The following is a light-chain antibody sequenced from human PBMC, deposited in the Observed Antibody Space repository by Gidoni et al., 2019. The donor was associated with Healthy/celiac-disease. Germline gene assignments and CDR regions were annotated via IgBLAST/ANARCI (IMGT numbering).Light chain of an antibody. Sequence: ELVLPQAPATLSLSPVERATLSCRASQSVSSYLAWYQQKPGQAPRLLIYDASNRATGIPARFSGSGSGTDFTLTISSLEPEDFAVYYCQQRSSWPPTVTFGGGTKVEIK. J-gene: IGKJ4*01. CDR1: QSVSSY. V-gene: IGKV3-11*01. CDR2: DAS. CDR3: QQRSSWPPTVT.